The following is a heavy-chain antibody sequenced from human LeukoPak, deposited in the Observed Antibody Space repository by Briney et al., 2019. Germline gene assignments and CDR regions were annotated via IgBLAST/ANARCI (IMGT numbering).Heavy chain of an antibody. CDR2: IYHSGST. V-gene: IGHV4-4*02. CDR1: GGSISSSNW. J-gene: IGHJ4*02. CDR3: ARDHRGNETPY. Sequence: SETLSLTCTVSGGSISSSNWWSWVRQPPGKGLEWIGEIYHSGSTNYNPSLTSRVTISVDKSKNQFSLKLSSVTAADTAVYYCARDHRGNETPYWGQGTLVTASS. D-gene: IGHD1-1*01.